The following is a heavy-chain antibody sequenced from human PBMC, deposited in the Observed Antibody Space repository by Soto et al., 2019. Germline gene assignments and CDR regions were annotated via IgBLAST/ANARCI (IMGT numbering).Heavy chain of an antibody. J-gene: IGHJ4*02. CDR2: IYYSGST. CDR1: GGSISSYY. D-gene: IGHD6-19*01. CDR3: ASSIAVAGTPGVGYFDY. V-gene: IGHV4-59*08. Sequence: ASETLSLTCTVSGGSISSYYWSWIRQPPGKGLEWIGYIYYSGSTNYNPSLKSRATISVDTSKNQFSLKLSSVTAADTAVYYCASSIAVAGTPGVGYFDYWGQGTLVTVSS.